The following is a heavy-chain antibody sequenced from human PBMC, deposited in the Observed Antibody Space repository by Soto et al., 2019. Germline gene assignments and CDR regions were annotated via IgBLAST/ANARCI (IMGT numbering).Heavy chain of an antibody. D-gene: IGHD2-15*01. J-gene: IGHJ5*02. CDR1: GGTFSSYA. V-gene: IGHV1-69*01. CDR3: AREYCSGGSCYFGSKTDWFDP. CDR2: IIPIFGTA. Sequence: QVQLVQSGAEVKKPGSSVKVSCKASGGTFSSYAISWVRQAPGQGLEWMGGIIPIFGTANYAQKFQGRVTITADESTRTAYMELSSLRSEDTAVYYCAREYCSGGSCYFGSKTDWFDPWGQGTLVTVSS.